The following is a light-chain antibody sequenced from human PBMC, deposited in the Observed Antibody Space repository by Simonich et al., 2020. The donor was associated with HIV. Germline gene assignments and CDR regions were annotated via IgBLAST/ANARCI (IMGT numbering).Light chain of an antibody. J-gene: IGKJ2*01. CDR3: QQYNSYRYT. CDR2: KAS. CDR1: QSISSW. V-gene: IGKV1-5*03. Sequence: DIQMTQSPSTLSASVGDRVTITCRASQSISSWLAWYQQKPGKAPKLLIYKASSLESGVPSRFSGSGSGTEFILTISSLQPDDFATYYCQQYNSYRYTFGQGTKLETK.